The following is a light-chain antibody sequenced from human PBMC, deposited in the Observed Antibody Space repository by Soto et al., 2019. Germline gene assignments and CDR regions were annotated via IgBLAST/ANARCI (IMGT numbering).Light chain of an antibody. CDR2: DAS. Sequence: IVLTQSPATLSLSPGERATLSCRASQSVSSYLAWYQQKPGQAPRLLIYDASNRATGIPARFSGSGSGTDFTLTISSLEPEDFAVYYCQQSSNWLSITFGQGTRLEIK. V-gene: IGKV3-11*01. J-gene: IGKJ5*01. CDR3: QQSSNWLSIT. CDR1: QSVSSY.